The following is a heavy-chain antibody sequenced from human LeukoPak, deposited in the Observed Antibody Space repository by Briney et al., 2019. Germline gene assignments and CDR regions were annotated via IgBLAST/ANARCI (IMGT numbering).Heavy chain of an antibody. J-gene: IGHJ3*02. CDR2: IYYSGST. V-gene: IGHV4-61*05. CDR1: GGSISGSISSYY. D-gene: IGHD3-22*01. CDR3: AKSNGYGLIDI. Sequence: SETLSLTCTVSGGSISGSISSYYWNWIRQPPGKGLEWIGYIYYSGSTYYSPSLKSRVTISLDTSRNQFSLKLNSVTAADTAVYYCAKSNGYGLIDIWGQGTMVTVSS.